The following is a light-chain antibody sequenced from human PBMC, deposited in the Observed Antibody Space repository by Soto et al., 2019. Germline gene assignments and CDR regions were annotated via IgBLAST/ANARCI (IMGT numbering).Light chain of an antibody. CDR2: SNN. V-gene: IGLV1-44*01. CDR1: NSNIGSNT. CDR3: AAWDDSLNGVV. Sequence: QSVLTQPPSASGTPGQRVTISCFGSNSNIGSNTINWYQQLPGTAPKLLMYSNNQRPSGVPDRFSGSKSGTSASLAISGLQSEDEADYYCAAWDDSLNGVVFGGGTKLTVL. J-gene: IGLJ2*01.